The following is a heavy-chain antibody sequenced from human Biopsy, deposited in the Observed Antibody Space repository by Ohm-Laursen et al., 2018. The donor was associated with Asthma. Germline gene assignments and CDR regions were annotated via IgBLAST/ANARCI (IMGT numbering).Heavy chain of an antibody. CDR3: ASETGHSYGSGSEYYFDY. Sequence: SSVKVSCKASGGTFNYAITWVRQAPGQGLEWMGGIIPIFGTTSYAQKFKGRVTITADESSSTAYMELSSLRSEDTAVYYCASETGHSYGSGSEYYFDYWGLGTLVTVSS. D-gene: IGHD3-10*01. CDR2: IIPIFGTT. V-gene: IGHV1-69*01. J-gene: IGHJ4*02. CDR1: GGTFNYA.